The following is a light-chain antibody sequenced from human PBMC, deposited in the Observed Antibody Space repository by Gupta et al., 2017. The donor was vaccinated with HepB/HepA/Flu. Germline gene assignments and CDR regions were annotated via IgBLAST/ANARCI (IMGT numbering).Light chain of an antibody. Sequence: SYDLPHPPPMSGSPGQTARITCSGDALPKQYAYWYQQKPGQAPVLVIYKDSERPSGIPERFSGSSSGTTVTLTISGVQAEDEADYYCQSADSSGTYVVFGGGTKLTVL. CDR3: QSADSSGTYVV. CDR2: KDS. CDR1: ALPKQY. V-gene: IGLV3-25*03. J-gene: IGLJ2*01.